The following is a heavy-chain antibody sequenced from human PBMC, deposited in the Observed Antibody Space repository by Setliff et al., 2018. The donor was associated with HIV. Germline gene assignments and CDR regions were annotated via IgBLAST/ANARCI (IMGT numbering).Heavy chain of an antibody. V-gene: IGHV4-39*07. CDR2: INHSGST. J-gene: IGHJ5*01. CDR3: ARVRLELRQYWFDS. D-gene: IGHD1-7*01. CDR1: GGSISSDCYY. Sequence: SETLSLTCSVSGGSISSDCYYWSWIRQPPGKGLEWIGEINHSGSTNYNPSLKRRVTISVDTSKNQFSLKLNSVTAADTAVYYCARVRLELRQYWFDSWGQGSPVTVSS.